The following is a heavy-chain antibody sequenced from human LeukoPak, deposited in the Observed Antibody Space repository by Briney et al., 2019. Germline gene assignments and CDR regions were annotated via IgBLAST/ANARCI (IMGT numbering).Heavy chain of an antibody. CDR2: ISSSGSTI. V-gene: IGHV3-48*03. CDR3: ARDNSWYSSGWYFDY. CDR1: GFTFSSYE. D-gene: IGHD6-19*01. J-gene: IGHJ4*02. Sequence: GGSLRLSCAASGFTFSSYEMNWVRQAPGKGLEWVSYISSSGSTIYYADSVKGRFTISRDNAKNSLYLQMNSLRAEDTVVYYCARDNSWYSSGWYFDYWGQGTLVTVSS.